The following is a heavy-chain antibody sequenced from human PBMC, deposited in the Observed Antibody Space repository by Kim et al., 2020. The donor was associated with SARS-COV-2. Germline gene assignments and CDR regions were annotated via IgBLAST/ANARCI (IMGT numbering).Heavy chain of an antibody. J-gene: IGHJ5*02. D-gene: IGHD2-21*01. Sequence: ASVKVSCKASGFTFIGSAMQWVRQARGHRLEWIGWIVVANGNTNYAEKFQERVTITSDMSTRTTYMELSSLRSEDTAVYYCAAVRDCSGGGCDYDGLSWFDPWGQGTLVTVSS. CDR1: GFTFIGSA. V-gene: IGHV1-58*02. CDR3: AAVRDCSGGGCDYDGLSWFDP. CDR2: IVVANGNT.